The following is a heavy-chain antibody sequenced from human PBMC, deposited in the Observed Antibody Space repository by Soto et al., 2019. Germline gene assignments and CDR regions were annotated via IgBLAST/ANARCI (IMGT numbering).Heavy chain of an antibody. D-gene: IGHD5-18*01. CDR3: ARHRIQLWLRFSQDYYGMDV. J-gene: IGHJ6*02. Sequence: QVQLQQWGAGLLKPSETLSLTCAVYGGSFSGYYWSWIRQPPGKGLEWIGEINHSGSTNYNPSLKSRVTISVDTSKNQFSLKLSSVTAADTAVYYCARHRIQLWLRFSQDYYGMDVWGQGTTVTVSS. CDR1: GGSFSGYY. V-gene: IGHV4-34*01. CDR2: INHSGST.